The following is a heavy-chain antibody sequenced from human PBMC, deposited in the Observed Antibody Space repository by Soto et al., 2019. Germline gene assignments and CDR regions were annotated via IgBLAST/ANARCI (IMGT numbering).Heavy chain of an antibody. CDR2: INHSGST. CDR3: AINGGSSRRAYNWFDP. Sequence: QVQLQQWGAGLLKPSETLSLTCAVYGGSFSGYYWSWIRQPPGTGLEWIGEINHSGSTNYNPSLTSRVTIAVDTSKNQFSLKLSSVTAADTAVYYCAINGGSSRRAYNWFDPWGQGTLVTVSS. CDR1: GGSFSGYY. V-gene: IGHV4-34*01. J-gene: IGHJ5*02. D-gene: IGHD2-15*01.